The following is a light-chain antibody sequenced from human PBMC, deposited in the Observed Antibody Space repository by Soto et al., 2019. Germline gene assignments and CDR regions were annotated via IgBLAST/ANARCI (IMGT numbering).Light chain of an antibody. CDR1: SSDVGRYNY. CDR2: DVT. V-gene: IGLV2-11*01. CDR3: CSYAGSYTHV. Sequence: QSALTQPRSVSGPPGQSVTISCTGTSSDVGRYNYVSWYQQHPGKAPKLIIYDVTKRPSGVPDRFSGSKSGNTASLTISGLQAEDEADYYCCSYAGSYTHVFGTGTKLTVL. J-gene: IGLJ1*01.